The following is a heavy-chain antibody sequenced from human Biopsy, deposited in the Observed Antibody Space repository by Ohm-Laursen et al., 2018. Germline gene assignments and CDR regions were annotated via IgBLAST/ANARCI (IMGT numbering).Heavy chain of an antibody. CDR3: ATKLTGYFHH. CDR1: GGTFSNYG. J-gene: IGHJ1*01. Sequence: ASVKVSCKASGGTFSNYGVNWVRQAPGQGLEWLGRNIPILGTGNYAQKFQDRVTVAADTSTSTATMELRSLRSDDTAVYYCATKLTGYFHHWGQGTLVIVSS. D-gene: IGHD3-9*01. V-gene: IGHV1-69*06. CDR2: NIPILGTG.